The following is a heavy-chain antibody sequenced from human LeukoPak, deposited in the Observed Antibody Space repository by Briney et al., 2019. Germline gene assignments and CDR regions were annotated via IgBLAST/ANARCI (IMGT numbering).Heavy chain of an antibody. Sequence: ASVKVSCKASGYTFTGHYMHWVRQAPGQGLEWMGWINPNSGGTNYAQKFQGRVTMTRDTSISTAYMELSRLRSDDTAVYYCARRLGTSNWFDPWGQGTLVTVSS. CDR3: ARRLGTSNWFDP. J-gene: IGHJ5*02. CDR2: INPNSGGT. D-gene: IGHD7-27*01. CDR1: GYTFTGHY. V-gene: IGHV1-2*02.